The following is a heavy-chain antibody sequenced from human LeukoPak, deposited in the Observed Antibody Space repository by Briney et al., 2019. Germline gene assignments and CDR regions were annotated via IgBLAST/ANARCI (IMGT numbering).Heavy chain of an antibody. J-gene: IGHJ4*02. CDR1: GFTVSSNY. V-gene: IGHV3-66*01. CDR3: ARDPRDSSGWYASFDY. D-gene: IGHD6-19*01. Sequence: GGSLRLSCAASGFTVSSNYMSWVRQAPGKGLEWVSVIYSGGSTYYADSVKGRFTISRDNSKNTLYLQMNSLRAEDTAVYYCARDPRDSSGWYASFDYWGQGTLVTVSS. CDR2: IYSGGST.